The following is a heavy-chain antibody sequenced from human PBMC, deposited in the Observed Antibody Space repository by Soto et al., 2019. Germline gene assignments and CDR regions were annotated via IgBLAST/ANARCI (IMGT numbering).Heavy chain of an antibody. D-gene: IGHD2-21*01. CDR2: IYGDDDK. Sequence: QITLKESGPTLVNPTQTLTLTCSFSGLSFSTNAVGVGCIRHTPGKSLEWLALIYGDDDKRYSSYLQTRLTITKDTSKNQVVLRMTNMLPADTDNYYCAHILGELGLAFDDWGKGTLVTVAS. CDR3: AHILGELGLAFDD. J-gene: IGHJ4*02. V-gene: IGHV2-5*02. CDR1: GLSFSTNAVG.